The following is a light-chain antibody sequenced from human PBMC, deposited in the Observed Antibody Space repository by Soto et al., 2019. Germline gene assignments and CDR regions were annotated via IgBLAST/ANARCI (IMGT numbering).Light chain of an antibody. V-gene: IGKV1-27*01. CDR2: AAS. CDR3: QKYNGAPYT. CDR1: QGISTY. J-gene: IGKJ2*01. Sequence: DIQMTQSPSSLSASVGDRVTITCRASQGISTYLAWYQQKPGKVPKLLIYAASAFQSGVPSRFNGRGSGTDFTLTISSLQPEDAATDYCQKYNGAPYTSGQGTKLEIK.